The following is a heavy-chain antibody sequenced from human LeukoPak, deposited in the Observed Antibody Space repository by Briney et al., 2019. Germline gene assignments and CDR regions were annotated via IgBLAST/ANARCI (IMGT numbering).Heavy chain of an antibody. V-gene: IGHV1-18*04. CDR1: GYTFTGYY. Sequence: GASVKVSCKASGYTFTGYYMHWVRQAPGQGLEWMGWISAYNGNTNYAQKLQGRVTMTTDTSTSTAYMELRSLRSDGTAVYYCARGGGLAAAVLNDYWGQETLVTVSS. J-gene: IGHJ4*02. CDR2: ISAYNGNT. CDR3: ARGGGLAAAVLNDY. D-gene: IGHD6-13*01.